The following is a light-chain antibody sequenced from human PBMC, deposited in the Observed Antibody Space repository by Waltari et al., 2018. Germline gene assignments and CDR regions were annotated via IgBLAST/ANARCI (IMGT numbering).Light chain of an antibody. CDR3: SSYTTNRHYV. Sequence: QSDLTQPASVSGSPGQSITNSCTGTNSDVGADDYCSWYQQYPGKAPKLVLFDVSSRPSGASGRFSGSKSGNTASLIISHLQAEDEADYYCSSYTTNRHYVFGAGTKVTVL. CDR2: DVS. V-gene: IGLV2-14*01. CDR1: NSDVGADDY. J-gene: IGLJ1*01.